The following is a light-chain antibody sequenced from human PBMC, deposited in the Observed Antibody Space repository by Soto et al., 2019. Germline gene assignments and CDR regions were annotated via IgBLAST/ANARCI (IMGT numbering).Light chain of an antibody. CDR2: AAS. CDR3: QQGDSFPFT. J-gene: IGKJ4*01. Sequence: DIQMTQSPSSVSASVGDRVTITCRASQDISSWVAWYQQKPGKAPKLLISAASSLQSGVPRRFRGSGSGTDFTLIISSLQPDDFATYFCQQGDSFPFTFGGGTKVDIK. CDR1: QDISSW. V-gene: IGKV1-12*01.